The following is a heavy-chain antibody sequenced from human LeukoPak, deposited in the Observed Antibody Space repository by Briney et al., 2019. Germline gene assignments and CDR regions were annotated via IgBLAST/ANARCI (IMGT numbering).Heavy chain of an antibody. Sequence: PGGSLRLSCAASGFTFSSYNMNWVRQAPGKGLEWVSSISSSSSYIYYADSVKGRFTIPRDNAKNSLYLQMNSLRAEDTAVYYCARVIVFRGYMDVWGKGTTVTVSS. V-gene: IGHV3-21*01. CDR2: ISSSSSYI. CDR1: GFTFSSYN. J-gene: IGHJ6*03. CDR3: ARVIVFRGYMDV. D-gene: IGHD1-26*01.